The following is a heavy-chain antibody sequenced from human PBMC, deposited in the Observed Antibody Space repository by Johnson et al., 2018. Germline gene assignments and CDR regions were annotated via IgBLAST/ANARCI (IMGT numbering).Heavy chain of an antibody. CDR3: ASASGSYYWAFDI. D-gene: IGHD1-26*01. Sequence: EVQLVESGGGLVQPGGSLRLSCAASGFTVSSNYMSWVRQAPGKGLEWVSVIYSGGSTYYADSVKGRFTISRDNSKNTRYLQMNSLRAEDTAVYYCASASGSYYWAFDIWGQGTMVTVSS. CDR1: GFTVSSNY. V-gene: IGHV3-66*02. J-gene: IGHJ3*02. CDR2: IYSGGST.